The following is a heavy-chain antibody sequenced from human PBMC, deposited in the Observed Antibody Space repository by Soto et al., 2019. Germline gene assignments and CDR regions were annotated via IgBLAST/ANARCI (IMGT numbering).Heavy chain of an antibody. CDR1: GGTLSSYV. V-gene: IGHV1-69*01. CDR2: IIPIFGTT. Sequence: QVQLVQSAAEVKKPGSSVKVSCKASGGTLSSYVISWVRQAPGQGLEWMGGIIPIFGTTTYGEKFQGRVTITADESTITTYMELSSLKSEDTAVYYCARDPRQDCSGETCYYSWGQGTLVTVSS. D-gene: IGHD2-15*01. J-gene: IGHJ4*02. CDR3: ARDPRQDCSGETCYYS.